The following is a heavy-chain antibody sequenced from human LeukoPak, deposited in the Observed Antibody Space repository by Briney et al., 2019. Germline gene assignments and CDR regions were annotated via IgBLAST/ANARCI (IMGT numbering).Heavy chain of an antibody. V-gene: IGHV4-39*07. J-gene: IGHJ6*02. Sequence: TSETLSLTCTVSGGSISSSSYYWGWIRQPPGKGLEWIGSIYYSGSTYYNPSLKSRVTISVDTSKNQFSLKLSSVTAADTAVYYCARSWRRDTAMNYYYGMDVWGQGTTVTVSS. CDR3: ARSWRRDTAMNYYYGMDV. CDR1: GGSISSSSYY. D-gene: IGHD5-18*01. CDR2: IYYSGST.